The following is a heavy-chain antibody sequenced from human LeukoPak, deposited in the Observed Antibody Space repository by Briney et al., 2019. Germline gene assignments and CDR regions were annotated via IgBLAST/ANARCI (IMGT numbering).Heavy chain of an antibody. CDR3: ARDTGTPTRYCSSTSCYYYYYGMDV. V-gene: IGHV1-18*01. CDR2: ISAYSGNT. J-gene: IGHJ6*02. CDR1: GYTFTSYG. D-gene: IGHD2-2*01. Sequence: GASVKVSCKASGYTFTSYGISWVRQAPGQGLEWMGWISAYSGNTNYAQKLQGRVTMTTDTSTSTAYIELRSLRSDDTAVYYCARDTGTPTRYCSSTSCYYYYYGMDVWGQGTTVTVSS.